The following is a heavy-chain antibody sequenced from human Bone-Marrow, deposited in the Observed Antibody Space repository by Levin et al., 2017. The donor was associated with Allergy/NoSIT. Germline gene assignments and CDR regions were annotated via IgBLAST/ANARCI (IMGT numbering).Heavy chain of an antibody. CDR1: GFTFSSYA. CDR2: ISYDGSNK. Sequence: GGSLRLSCAASGFTFSSYAMHWVRQAPGKGLEWVAVISYDGSNKYYADSVKGRFTISRDNSKNTLYLQMNSLRAEDTAVYYCARTFTYYDFWSGYYPICGYYGMDVWGQGTTVTVSS. J-gene: IGHJ6*02. D-gene: IGHD3-3*01. CDR3: ARTFTYYDFWSGYYPICGYYGMDV. V-gene: IGHV3-30-3*01.